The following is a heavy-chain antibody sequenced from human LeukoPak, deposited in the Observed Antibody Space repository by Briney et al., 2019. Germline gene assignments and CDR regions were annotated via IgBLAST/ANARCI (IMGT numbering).Heavy chain of an antibody. V-gene: IGHV3-7*01. Sequence: PPGGSLILSCAASGFTFSSSWMSWVRQTPGKGLEWVANINQDGSERYHVDSVKGRFTISRDNAKNSLYLQMNSLRAEDTAVYYCAKFYSSSSGGFDYWGQGTLVTVSS. J-gene: IGHJ4*02. D-gene: IGHD6-6*01. CDR3: AKFYSSSSGGFDY. CDR1: GFTFSSSW. CDR2: INQDGSER.